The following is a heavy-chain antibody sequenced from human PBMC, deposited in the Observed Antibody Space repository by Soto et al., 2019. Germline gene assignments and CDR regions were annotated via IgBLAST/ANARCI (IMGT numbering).Heavy chain of an antibody. J-gene: IGHJ6*02. Sequence: GGSLRLSCTASGFTFGDYAMSWVRQAPGKGLEWVGFIRSKAYGGTTEYAASVKGRFTISRDDSKSIAYLQMNSLKTEDTAVYYCTRSCSSTSCRYYYYYYGMDVWGQGTTVTVSS. CDR2: IRSKAYGGTT. V-gene: IGHV3-49*04. CDR3: TRSCSSTSCRYYYYYYGMDV. CDR1: GFTFGDYA. D-gene: IGHD2-2*01.